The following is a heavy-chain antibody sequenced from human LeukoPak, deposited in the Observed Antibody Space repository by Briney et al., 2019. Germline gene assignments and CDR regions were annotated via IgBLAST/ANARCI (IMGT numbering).Heavy chain of an antibody. J-gene: IGHJ4*02. CDR2: INHSGST. D-gene: IGHD3-10*01. CDR3: ARGPTVRRDY. V-gene: IGHV4-34*01. CDR1: GGSFSGYY. Sequence: KPSETLSLTCAVYGGSFSGYYWSWIRQPPGKGLEWIGEINHSGSTNYNPSLKSRVTISVDTSKNQFSLKLSSVTAADTAVYYCARGPTVRRDYWGQGTLVTVSS.